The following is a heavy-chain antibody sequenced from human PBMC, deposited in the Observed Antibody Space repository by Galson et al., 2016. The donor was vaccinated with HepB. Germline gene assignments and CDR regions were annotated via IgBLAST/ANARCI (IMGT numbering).Heavy chain of an antibody. V-gene: IGHV5-51*01. CDR2: IYPGDSDT. D-gene: IGHD6-19*01. J-gene: IGHJ4*02. CDR3: ARRGIAVAGRGGIDY. Sequence: QSGAEVKKPGESLRISCKGSAYSFTSYWIGWVRQMPGKGQEWMAMIYPGDSDTRYSPSFQGQVTISADKPISTAYLQWSSLKASDTAMYYCARRGIAVAGRGGIDYWGQGTLVTVSS. CDR1: AYSFTSYW.